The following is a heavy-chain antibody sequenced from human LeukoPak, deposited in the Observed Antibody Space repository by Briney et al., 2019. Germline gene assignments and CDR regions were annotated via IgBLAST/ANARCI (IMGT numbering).Heavy chain of an antibody. CDR2: ISGSGGST. D-gene: IGHD3-22*01. CDR3: AKDLAYYYDSSGPDY. J-gene: IGHJ4*02. CDR1: GFTYSSYA. V-gene: IGHV3-23*01. Sequence: GGSLRLSCAASGFTYSSYAMSSVRQAPGKGLEWVSAISGSGGSTYYADSVKGRFTISRDNSKNTLYLQMNSLRAEDTAVYYCAKDLAYYYDSSGPDYWGQGTLVTVSS.